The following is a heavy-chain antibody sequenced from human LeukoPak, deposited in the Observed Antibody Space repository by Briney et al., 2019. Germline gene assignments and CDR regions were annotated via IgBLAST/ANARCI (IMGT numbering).Heavy chain of an antibody. J-gene: IGHJ6*02. D-gene: IGHD6-13*01. CDR2: IWYDGSNK. CDR1: GFTFSSYG. V-gene: IGHV3-33*01. Sequence: GGSLRLSCAASGFTFSSYGMHWVRQAPGKGLEWVAVIWYDGSNKYYADSVKGRFTISRDNSKNTLYLQMNSLRAEDTAVYYCVREYGSSSWYLPDYYYYGMDVWGQGTTVTVSS. CDR3: VREYGSSSWYLPDYYYYGMDV.